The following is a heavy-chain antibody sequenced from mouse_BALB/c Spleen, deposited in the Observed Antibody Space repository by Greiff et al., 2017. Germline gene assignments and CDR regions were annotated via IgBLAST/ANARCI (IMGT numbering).Heavy chain of an antibody. CDR1: GYTFTDYN. J-gene: IGHJ2*01. CDR2: INPNNGGT. CDR3: AREGYGSSYYFDY. Sequence: VQLQQSGPELVKPGASVKIPCKASGYTFTDYNMDWVKQSHGKSLEWIGDINPNNGGTIYNQKFKGKATLTVDKSSSTAYMELRSLTSEDTAVYYCAREGYGSSYYFDYWGQGTTLTVSS. V-gene: IGHV1-18*01. D-gene: IGHD1-1*01.